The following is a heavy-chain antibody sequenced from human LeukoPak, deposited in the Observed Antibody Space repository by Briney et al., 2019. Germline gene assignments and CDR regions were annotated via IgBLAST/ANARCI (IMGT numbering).Heavy chain of an antibody. D-gene: IGHD3-10*01. CDR1: GFTFSSYS. CDR2: INHSGST. CDR3: ARRRGAFDI. J-gene: IGHJ3*02. Sequence: GSLRLSCAASGFTFSSYSMNWVRQAPGKGLEWIGEINHSGSTNYNPSLKSRVTISVDTSKNQFSLKLSSVTAADTAVYYCARRRGAFDIWGQGTMVTVSS. V-gene: IGHV4-34*01.